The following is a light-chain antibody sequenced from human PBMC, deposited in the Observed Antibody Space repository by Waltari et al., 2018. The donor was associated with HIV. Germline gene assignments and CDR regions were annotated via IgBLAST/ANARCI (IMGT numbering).Light chain of an antibody. CDR2: GST. Sequence: QYALTQPPSVSGAPAQSVTISCSGHSFNIGARSDVHWYHRVPGAAPKLLISGSTNRPSGVPDRFSGSTSGASASLTISELQTEDEGDYFCQSYDNSPSAWVFGTGTTLTVL. CDR3: QSYDNSPSAWV. CDR1: SFNIGARSD. J-gene: IGLJ3*02. V-gene: IGLV1-40*01.